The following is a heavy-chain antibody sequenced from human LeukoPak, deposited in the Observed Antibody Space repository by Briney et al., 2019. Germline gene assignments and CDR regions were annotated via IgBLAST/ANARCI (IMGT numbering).Heavy chain of an antibody. CDR3: ARVPCSTTRCLYRNHYMDV. CDR2: IYPGDSDR. V-gene: IGHV5-51*01. D-gene: IGHD2-2*01. Sequence: GESLKISCKGSGYTFTNSWIAWVRQMPGKGLEWMGIIYPGDSDRRYNRSFDGQVTITADKSISTAYLQWSSLKASDTAMYYCARVPCSTTRCLYRNHYMDVWGKGTTVTVSS. J-gene: IGHJ6*03. CDR1: GYTFTNSW.